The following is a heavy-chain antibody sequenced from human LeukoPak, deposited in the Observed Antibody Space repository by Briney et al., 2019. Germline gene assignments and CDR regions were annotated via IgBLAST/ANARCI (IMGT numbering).Heavy chain of an antibody. D-gene: IGHD2-2*01. V-gene: IGHV1-2*02. Sequence: ASAKVSCKASGYTFTGYYMHWVRQAPGQGLEWMAWINPNSGGTYYAQNFHDRITMTRDTSISTAYMELSRLRPDDTAIYYCARANALYCSSTSCLFDYWGQGTLVTVSS. CDR1: GYTFTGYY. J-gene: IGHJ4*02. CDR2: INPNSGGT. CDR3: ARANALYCSSTSCLFDY.